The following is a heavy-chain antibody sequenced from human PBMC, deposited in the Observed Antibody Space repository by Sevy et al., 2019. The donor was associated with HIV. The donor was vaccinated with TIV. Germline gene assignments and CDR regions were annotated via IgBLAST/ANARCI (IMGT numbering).Heavy chain of an antibody. Sequence: GGSLRLSCAASGFIFTNYGMHWVRQAPGKGLEWGAVISHDGSVNYYADSVRGRVTISRDSSKNTVSLQMNSLRLEDTAVYYCAKGSRATGSAFDIWGEGTMVTVSS. V-gene: IGHV3-30*18. CDR1: GFIFTNYG. CDR2: ISHDGSVN. D-gene: IGHD2-15*01. CDR3: AKGSRATGSAFDI. J-gene: IGHJ3*02.